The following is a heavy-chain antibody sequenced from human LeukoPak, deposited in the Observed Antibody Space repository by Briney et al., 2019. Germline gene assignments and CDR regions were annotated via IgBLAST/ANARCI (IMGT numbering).Heavy chain of an antibody. CDR1: GFTFSSYG. Sequence: PGGSLRLSCAASGFTFSSYGMHWVRQAPGKGLEWVAVISYDGSNKYYAESVKGRFTIPRDHSKNTLYLQMNSLRAEDTAVYYCAKDGEAPGGYCSGGSCYSYFDYWGQGTLVTVSS. V-gene: IGHV3-30*18. CDR2: ISYDGSNK. J-gene: IGHJ4*02. D-gene: IGHD2-15*01. CDR3: AKDGEAPGGYCSGGSCYSYFDY.